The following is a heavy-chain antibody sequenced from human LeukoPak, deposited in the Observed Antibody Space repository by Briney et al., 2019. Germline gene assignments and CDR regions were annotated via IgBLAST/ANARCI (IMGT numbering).Heavy chain of an antibody. Sequence: GGSLRLSCAASGFSGYAMSWVRQAPGRGLEWVSVISGSGGTTHYSDSVRGRFIISRDKYKNTVYLQMNSLRAEDTALYFCVKEPSPSPYCSGGSCYFEYWGRGTLVTASS. D-gene: IGHD2-15*01. J-gene: IGHJ4*02. CDR1: GFSGYA. CDR3: VKEPSPSPYCSGGSCYFEY. V-gene: IGHV3-23*01. CDR2: ISGSGGTT.